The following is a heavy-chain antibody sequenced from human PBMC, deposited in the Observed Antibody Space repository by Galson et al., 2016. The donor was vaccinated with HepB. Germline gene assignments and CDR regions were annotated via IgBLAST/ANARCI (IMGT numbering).Heavy chain of an antibody. CDR3: TLSPAHGVDC. Sequence: SLRLSCAASGFTFTNAWMTRVRQAPGKGLECVARIKSNLFGETRDYAAPVKGRFTISRDDPKNMLYLQMNDLKTEATALYHCTLSPAHGVDCWGQGTLVTVSS. J-gene: IGHJ4*02. CDR1: GFTFTNAW. D-gene: IGHD2-8*01. V-gene: IGHV3-15*01. CDR2: IKSNLFGETR.